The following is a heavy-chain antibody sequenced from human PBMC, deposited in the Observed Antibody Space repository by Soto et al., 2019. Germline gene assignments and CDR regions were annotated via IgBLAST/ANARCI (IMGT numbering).Heavy chain of an antibody. CDR1: GCTFTSNY. CDR3: ARGLPFPRTFDI. J-gene: IGHJ3*02. Sequence: SVKVSCKESGCTFTSNYMHWVRQAPGQGLEWMGIINPSGGSTSYAQKFQGRVTMTRDTSTSTVYMELSSLRSEDTAVYYCARGLPFPRTFDIWGQGTMVTVSS. V-gene: IGHV1-46*03. CDR2: INPSGGST. D-gene: IGHD5-12*01.